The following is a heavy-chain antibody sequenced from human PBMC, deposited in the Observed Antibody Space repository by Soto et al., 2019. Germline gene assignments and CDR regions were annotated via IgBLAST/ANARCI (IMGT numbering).Heavy chain of an antibody. Sequence: PGESLKISCKGSGYTFATYWIGWVRQTPGKGLEWMGIIYPGDSDTRYSPSFQGQVTISADKSISTAYLPWTSLKASDTAMYYCARQTPVVPVFDYWGQGTPVTVSS. V-gene: IGHV5-51*01. D-gene: IGHD2-15*01. CDR3: ARQTPVVPVFDY. J-gene: IGHJ4*02. CDR1: GYTFATYW. CDR2: IYPGDSDT.